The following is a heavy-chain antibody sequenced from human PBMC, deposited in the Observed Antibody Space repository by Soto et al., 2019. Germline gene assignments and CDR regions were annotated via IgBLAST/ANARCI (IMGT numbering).Heavy chain of an antibody. Sequence: ASVKVSCKASGGTFGRYAISWVRRAPGQSLEWTGQINAGFGATDLAQMFQGRVTITADKSTTTVYMELSSLRSDDTAVYYCATDCSGGSCYGASGMDVWGQGTTVTVSS. CDR3: ATDCSGGSCYGASGMDV. D-gene: IGHD2-15*01. CDR2: INAGFGAT. CDR1: GGTFGRYA. J-gene: IGHJ6*02. V-gene: IGHV1-69*06.